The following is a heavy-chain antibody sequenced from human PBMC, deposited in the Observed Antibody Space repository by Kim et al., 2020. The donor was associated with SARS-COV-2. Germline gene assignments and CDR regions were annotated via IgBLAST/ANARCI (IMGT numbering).Heavy chain of an antibody. CDR2: IYDSGTT. D-gene: IGHD3-10*01. CDR3: ARDGYGSGSYGWFDP. CDR1: GGSITGSY. Sequence: SETLSLTCTASGGSITGSYWSWIRQPPGKGLEWIGHIYDSGTTNYNPSLKSRAVISDDTSKNQFSLKLTSVTPADTAVYFCARDGYGSGSYGWFDPWGQGTLVTVSS. J-gene: IGHJ5*02. V-gene: IGHV4-59*01.